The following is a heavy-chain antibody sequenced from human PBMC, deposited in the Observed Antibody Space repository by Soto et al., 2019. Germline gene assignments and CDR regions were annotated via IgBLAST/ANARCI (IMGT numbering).Heavy chain of an antibody. CDR1: GDNVSSNSAS. D-gene: IGHD2-21*01. CDR2: TYYRSKWCN. J-gene: IGHJ1*01. Sequence: SQTLSLTCAISGDNVSSNSASWNWIRQSPSRGLEWLGRTYYRSKWCNDYAESVKSRITVNADTSNNQFSLQLNSVTPEDTAFYYCVRGLGENIDQWGQGAQVTGSS. CDR3: VRGLGENIDQ. V-gene: IGHV6-1*01.